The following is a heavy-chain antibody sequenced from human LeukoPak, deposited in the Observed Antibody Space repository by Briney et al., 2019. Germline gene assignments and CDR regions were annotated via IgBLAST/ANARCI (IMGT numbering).Heavy chain of an antibody. CDR2: INPSGGSI. CDR1: GDTFSSYY. V-gene: IGHV1-46*01. CDR3: ARGVSGAYYYYYMDV. D-gene: IGHD5/OR15-5a*01. J-gene: IGHJ6*03. Sequence: ASVKVSCKAPGDTFSSYYMHWVRQAPGQGLEWMGIINPSGGSISYAQKFQGRVTMTRDTSISTAYMELSRLKSDDTAVYYCARGVSGAYYYYYMDVWGKGTTVTVSS.